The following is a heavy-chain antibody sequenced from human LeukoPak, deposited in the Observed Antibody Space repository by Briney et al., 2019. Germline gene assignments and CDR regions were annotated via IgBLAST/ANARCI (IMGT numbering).Heavy chain of an antibody. CDR2: INGDGSIT. Sequence: PGGSLRLSCESSGFTFGDYWMHWVRQGQGKGLEWVSRINGDGSITDYADSVKGRFTISRDNAKNTLYLQMNSLRAEDTAVYFCARLPYCGGSNCCYYFDHWGQGTLVTVSS. J-gene: IGHJ4*02. D-gene: IGHD2-21*01. V-gene: IGHV3-74*01. CDR1: GFTFGDYW. CDR3: ARLPYCGGSNCCYYFDH.